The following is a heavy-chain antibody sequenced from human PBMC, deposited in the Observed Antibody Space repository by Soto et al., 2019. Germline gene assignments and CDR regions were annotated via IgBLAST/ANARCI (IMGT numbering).Heavy chain of an antibody. D-gene: IGHD3-10*01. CDR2: IYYSGNT. V-gene: IGHV4-30-4*01. CDR3: VRDGYGSGSGD. J-gene: IGHJ4*02. Sequence: QVQLQESGPGLVKPSQTLSLTCTVSGGSINSDDYYWSWIRQPPGKGLEWIGYIYYSGNTYYNPALKSRVIISIDTSKNQFFLKMSSVTAADTAVYYCVRDGYGSGSGDWGQGTLVTVSS. CDR1: GGSINSDDYY.